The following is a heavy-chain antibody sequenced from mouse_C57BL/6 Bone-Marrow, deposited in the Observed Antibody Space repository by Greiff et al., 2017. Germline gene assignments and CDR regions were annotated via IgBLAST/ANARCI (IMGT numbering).Heavy chain of an antibody. CDR3: TRPITTVVATRYFDY. J-gene: IGHJ2*01. D-gene: IGHD1-1*01. CDR2: IDPETGGT. Sequence: VQLQQSGAELVRPGASVTLSCKASGYTFTDYEMHWVKQTPVHGLEWIGAIDPETGGTAYNQKFKGKAILTADKSSSTAYMELRSLTSEDSAVYYCTRPITTVVATRYFDYWGQGTTLTVSS. CDR1: GYTFTDYE. V-gene: IGHV1-15*01.